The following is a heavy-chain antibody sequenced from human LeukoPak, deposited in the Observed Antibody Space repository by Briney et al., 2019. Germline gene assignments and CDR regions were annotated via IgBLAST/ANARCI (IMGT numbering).Heavy chain of an antibody. D-gene: IGHD2-15*01. CDR1: GFIFSTYT. V-gene: IGHV3-23*01. CDR3: VKEVVAAVIGSH. J-gene: IGHJ4*02. Sequence: GGSLRLSCAASGFIFSTYTMAWVRQAPGGGLEWVSGISGDGGSTYYADSVRGRFAISRDNSKSTMYLQMNSLRAEDTAVYYCVKEVVAAVIGSHWGQGTLVTVSS. CDR2: ISGDGGST.